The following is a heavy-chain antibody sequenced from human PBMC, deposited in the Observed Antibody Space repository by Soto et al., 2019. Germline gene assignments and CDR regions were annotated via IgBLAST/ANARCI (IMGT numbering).Heavy chain of an antibody. CDR2: ISGSGGSA. J-gene: IGHJ4*01. D-gene: IGHD2-15*01. Sequence: PGGSLRLSCAASGFSFSSYAMTWVRQAPGKGLEWVSAISGSGGSAYYADSVKGRFTISRDNSKNTLYLQINSLRAEDTAVYYCAKDRQFAVVVATTPGPPSYFDYWGRGTLVTVS. CDR3: AKDRQFAVVVATTPGPPSYFDY. V-gene: IGHV3-23*01. CDR1: GFSFSSYA.